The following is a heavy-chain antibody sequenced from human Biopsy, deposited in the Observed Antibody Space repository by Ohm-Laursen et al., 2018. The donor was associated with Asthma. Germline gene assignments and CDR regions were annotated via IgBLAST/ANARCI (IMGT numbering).Heavy chain of an antibody. CDR2: IKHDGTEK. V-gene: IGHV3-7*01. D-gene: IGHD3-3*02. CDR3: ARTFHFWSPYHAEHYQL. J-gene: IGHJ1*01. CDR1: GFTFFYYW. Sequence: SLRLSCAASGFTFFYYWISWFRQVPGKALDWVANIKHDGTEKNHVYSLKGRFTISRDNAKNSLYLQMHRLRAEDTAVYYCARTFHFWSPYHAEHYQLWGQGTLVTVSS.